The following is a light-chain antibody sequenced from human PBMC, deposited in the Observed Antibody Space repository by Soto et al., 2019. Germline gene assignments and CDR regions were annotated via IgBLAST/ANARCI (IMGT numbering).Light chain of an antibody. V-gene: IGLV1-40*01. CDR3: QSYDSSLSGYV. CDR2: GNS. CDR1: SSNIGSNS. Sequence: QSVLTQPPSASGTPGQRVTISCSGTSSNIGSNSVSWYQQLPGRAPKLLIYGNSNRPSGVPDRFSGSKSGTSASLAITGLQAEDEADYYCQSYDSSLSGYVFGTGTKLTVL. J-gene: IGLJ1*01.